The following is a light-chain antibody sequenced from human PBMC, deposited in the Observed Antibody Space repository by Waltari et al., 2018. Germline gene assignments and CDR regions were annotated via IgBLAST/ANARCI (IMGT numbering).Light chain of an antibody. CDR1: QSVSSD. V-gene: IGKV3-15*01. Sequence: EIVLTQSPATLSVSPGERATLSCRTSQSVSSDLAWYQQKPGQAPRLLIYGVSSRATGIPVRFSGSGSGTEFTLTISSLQSEDFALYYCQQYNDWPRTFGQGTRVEIK. CDR3: QQYNDWPRT. CDR2: GVS. J-gene: IGKJ1*01.